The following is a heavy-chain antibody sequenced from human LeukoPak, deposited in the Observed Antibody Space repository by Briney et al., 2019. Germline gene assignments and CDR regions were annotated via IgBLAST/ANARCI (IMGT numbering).Heavy chain of an antibody. CDR1: GFTFGDYA. J-gene: IGHJ4*02. V-gene: IGHV3-9*01. D-gene: IGHD4-17*01. CDR3: AKDHLDRTTVTTLTNFDY. Sequence: PGGSLRLSCAASGFTFGDYAMHWVRHVPGKGLEWVSGISWNSGSIGYADSVKGRFTISRDNSKNTLYLQMNSLRAEDTAVYYCAKDHLDRTTVTTLTNFDYWGQGTLVTVSS. CDR2: ISWNSGSI.